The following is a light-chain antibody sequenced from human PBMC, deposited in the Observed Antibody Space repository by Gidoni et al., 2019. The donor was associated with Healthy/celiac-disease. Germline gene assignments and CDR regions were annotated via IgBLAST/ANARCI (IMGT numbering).Light chain of an antibody. CDR3: CAYAGSWV. V-gene: IGLV2-23*01. CDR1: SSDVGSYNL. CDR2: EGS. J-gene: IGLJ3*02. Sequence: QSALPQPASLSGSPGQSITISCTGTSSDVGSYNLVSWYQQHPGKAPKLMIYEGSKRPPGVSNRCSGYKSGNTASLTISGLQAEDEADYYGCAYAGSWVFGGGTKRTVL.